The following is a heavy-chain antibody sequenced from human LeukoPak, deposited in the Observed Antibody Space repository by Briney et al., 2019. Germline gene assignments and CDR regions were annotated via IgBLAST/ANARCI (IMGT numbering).Heavy chain of an antibody. Sequence: SQTPSLTCAISGDSVSSNSAAWNWIRRSPSRGLEWLGRTYYRSKWYNHYAVSVKSRIIINPDTSKNQFSLQLNSVIPEDTAVYYCARGTGDVGFDYWGQGTLVTVSS. CDR1: GDSVSSNSAA. D-gene: IGHD7-27*01. V-gene: IGHV6-1*01. J-gene: IGHJ4*02. CDR2: TYYRSKWYN. CDR3: ARGTGDVGFDY.